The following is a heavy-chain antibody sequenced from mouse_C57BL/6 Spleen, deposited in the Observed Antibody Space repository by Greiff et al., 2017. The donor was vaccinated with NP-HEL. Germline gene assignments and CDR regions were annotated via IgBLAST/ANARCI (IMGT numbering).Heavy chain of an antibody. V-gene: IGHV5-4*01. CDR1: GFTFSSYA. J-gene: IGHJ2*01. Sequence: DVHLVESGGGLVKPGGSLKLSCAASGFTFSSYAMSWVRQTPEKRLEWVATISDGGSYTYYPDNVKGRFTISRDNAKNNLYLQMSHLKSEDTAMYYCARDYYGSRNYWGQGTTLTVSS. D-gene: IGHD1-1*01. CDR2: ISDGGSYT. CDR3: ARDYYGSRNY.